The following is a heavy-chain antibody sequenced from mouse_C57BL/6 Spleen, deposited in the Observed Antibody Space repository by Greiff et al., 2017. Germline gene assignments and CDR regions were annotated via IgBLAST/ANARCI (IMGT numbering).Heavy chain of an antibody. V-gene: IGHV1-15*01. D-gene: IGHD1-1*01. CDR2: IDPETGGT. CDR3: TRCYGSRPYAMDY. Sequence: QVQLQQSGAELVRPGASVTLSCKASGYTFTDYEMHWVKQTPVHGLEWIGAIDPETGGTAYNQKFKGKAILTADKSSSTAYMELRSLTSEDSAVYYCTRCYGSRPYAMDYWGQGTSVTVSS. CDR1: GYTFTDYE. J-gene: IGHJ4*01.